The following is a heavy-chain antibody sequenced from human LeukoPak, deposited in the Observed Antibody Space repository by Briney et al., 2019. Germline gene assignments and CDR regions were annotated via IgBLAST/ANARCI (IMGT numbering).Heavy chain of an antibody. V-gene: IGHV1-2*04. D-gene: IGHD6-13*01. CDR3: ARDLDVDIAAAGY. CDR1: GYTFTGYY. Sequence: ASVKVSCKASGYTFTGYYMHWVRQAPGQGLEWMGWINPNSGGTNYAQKFQGWVTMTRDTSISTAYMELSGLRSDDTAVYYCARDLDVDIAAAGYWGQGTLVTVSS. CDR2: INPNSGGT. J-gene: IGHJ4*02.